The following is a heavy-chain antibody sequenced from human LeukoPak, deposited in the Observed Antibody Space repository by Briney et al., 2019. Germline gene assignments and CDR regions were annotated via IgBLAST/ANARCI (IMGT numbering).Heavy chain of an antibody. J-gene: IGHJ4*02. CDR3: ARLPYNWNFGY. Sequence: GESLKISCQGSGYSFTSYWIGWVRQMPGKGLEWMGIIYPGDSETRYSPSFQGQVTISADKSISTAYLQWTSLKASDTAMYYCARLPYNWNFGYWGQGTLVTVSS. CDR2: IYPGDSET. V-gene: IGHV5-51*01. D-gene: IGHD1-20*01. CDR1: GYSFTSYW.